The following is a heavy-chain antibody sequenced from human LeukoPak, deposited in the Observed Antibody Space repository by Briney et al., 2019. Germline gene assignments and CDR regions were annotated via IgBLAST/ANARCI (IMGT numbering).Heavy chain of an antibody. J-gene: IGHJ2*01. CDR3: ARPTTVGNWYFDL. Sequence: PSETLSLTCTVSGGSISSYYWSWIRQPPGKGLEWIGYIYYSGSTNYNPSLKSRVTISVDTSKNQFSLKLSSVTAADTAVYCCARPTTVGNWYFDLWGRGTLVTVSS. V-gene: IGHV4-59*08. CDR1: GGSISSYY. CDR2: IYYSGST. D-gene: IGHD4-23*01.